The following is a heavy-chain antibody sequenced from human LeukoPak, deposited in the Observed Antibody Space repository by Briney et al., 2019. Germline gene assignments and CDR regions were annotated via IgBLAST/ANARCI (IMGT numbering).Heavy chain of an antibody. J-gene: IGHJ4*02. D-gene: IGHD2-15*01. CDR2: ISSSSITI. CDR1: GFTFSSYA. V-gene: IGHV3-48*04. Sequence: PGRSLRLSCAASGFTFSSYAMHWVRQAPGKGLEWVSFISSSSITIYYADSVKGRFTISRDNAEKSLYLQMNSLRAEDTAVYYCARGRGGSYSAIDYWGQGTLVTVSS. CDR3: ARGRGGSYSAIDY.